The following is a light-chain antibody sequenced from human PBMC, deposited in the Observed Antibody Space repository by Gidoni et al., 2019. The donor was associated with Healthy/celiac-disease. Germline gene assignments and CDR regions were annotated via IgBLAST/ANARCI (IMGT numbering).Light chain of an antibody. CDR1: KLGDKY. CDR3: QAWDSSTVV. CDR2: QES. J-gene: IGLJ2*01. Sequence: SYELTQPPSVSVSPGQPASITCSADKLGDKYACWYQQKPGQSPVLVIYQESKRPSGIPERFSGSNSGNTATLTISGTQAMDEADYYCQAWDSSTVVFGGGTKLTVL. V-gene: IGLV3-1*01.